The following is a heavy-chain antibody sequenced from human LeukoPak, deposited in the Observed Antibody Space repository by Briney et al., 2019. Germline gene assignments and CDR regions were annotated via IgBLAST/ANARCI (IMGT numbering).Heavy chain of an antibody. CDR1: GFTFSAYS. CDR2: ISGGGGTI. D-gene: IGHD3-22*01. Sequence: GGSLRLSCAASGFTFSAYSMNWVRQAPGKGLEWVSFISGGGGTIYYADSVKGRFTISRDKAKNSLHLQMDSLRVEDTAVYYCARNQEIDYYDSSGFYWGVEYWGQGTLVTVSS. J-gene: IGHJ4*02. CDR3: ARNQEIDYYDSSGFYWGVEY. V-gene: IGHV3-48*01.